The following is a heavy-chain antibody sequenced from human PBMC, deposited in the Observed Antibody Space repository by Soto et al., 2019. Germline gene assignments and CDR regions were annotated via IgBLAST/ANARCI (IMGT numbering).Heavy chain of an antibody. CDR2: VHYSGTT. CDR1: GGSISSYY. V-gene: IGHV4-59*01. Sequence: QLQLQESGPRLVKSSETLSLTCTVSGGSISSYYWRWIRQSPGRGLEWIGYVHYSGTTNYNPSLKSRVAMSLDSSKRQFSLTLNSVTAADTAVYYCARGTALIYGDYPGAGYFDLWGQGIQVTVSS. J-gene: IGHJ4*02. CDR3: ARGTALIYGDYPGAGYFDL. D-gene: IGHD4-17*01.